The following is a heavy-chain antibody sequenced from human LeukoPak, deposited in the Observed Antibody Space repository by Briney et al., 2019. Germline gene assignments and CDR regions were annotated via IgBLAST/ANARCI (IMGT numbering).Heavy chain of an antibody. CDR3: ARDWPGRVELGYYYYYGMDV. Sequence: AASVKVSCKASGYTFTSYYMHWVRQAPGQGLEWMGIINPSGGSTSYAQKFQGRVTMTRDTSTSTVYMELSSLRSEDTAVYYCARDWPGRVELGYYYYYGMDVWGQGTTVTVSS. CDR2: INPSGGST. J-gene: IGHJ6*02. CDR1: GYTFTSYY. V-gene: IGHV1-46*01. D-gene: IGHD1-26*01.